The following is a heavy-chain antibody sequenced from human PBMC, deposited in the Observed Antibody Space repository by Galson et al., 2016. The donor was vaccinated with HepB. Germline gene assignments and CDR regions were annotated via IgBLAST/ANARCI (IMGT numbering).Heavy chain of an antibody. V-gene: IGHV3-23*01. CDR3: AKDLQLWFTIDN. Sequence: SLRLSCAASGFSFRIYAMNWVRQVPGKGLEWVSGISGSGDTTYYADSVKGRFIISRDNSKNTVYLQMNSLRADDQAVYYCAKDLQLWFTIDNWGQGTLVTVSS. CDR1: GFSFRIYA. CDR2: ISGSGDTT. J-gene: IGHJ4*02. D-gene: IGHD5-18*01.